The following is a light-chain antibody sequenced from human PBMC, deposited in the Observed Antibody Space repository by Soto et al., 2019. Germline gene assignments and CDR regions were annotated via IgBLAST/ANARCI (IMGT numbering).Light chain of an antibody. CDR3: QQYSASPQT. Sequence: EVVMTQSPATLSGSPGERATLSCRASQSVSSNLAWYQQKPGQAPRLLIYGASTRATGIPARFSARGSGTDFTPTIRRLEPEDSAVYYCQQYSASPQTFGPGTKVDI. J-gene: IGKJ3*01. V-gene: IGKV3-15*01. CDR1: QSVSSN. CDR2: GAS.